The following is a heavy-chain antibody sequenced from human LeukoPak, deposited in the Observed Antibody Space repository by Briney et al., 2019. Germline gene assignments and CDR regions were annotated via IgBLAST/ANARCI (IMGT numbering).Heavy chain of an antibody. CDR2: ISSSGSTI. CDR3: ARDLPLDYYDSSGIDY. Sequence: GGSLRLSCAASGFTFSSCEMNWVRQAPGKGLEWVSYISSSGSTIYYADSVKGRFTISRDNAKNSLYLQMNSLRAEDTAVYYCARDLPLDYYDSSGIDYWGQGTLVTVSS. CDR1: GFTFSSCE. V-gene: IGHV3-48*03. J-gene: IGHJ4*02. D-gene: IGHD3-22*01.